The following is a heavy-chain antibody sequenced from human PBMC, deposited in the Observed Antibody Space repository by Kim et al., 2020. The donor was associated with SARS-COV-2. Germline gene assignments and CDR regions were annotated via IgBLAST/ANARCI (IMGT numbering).Heavy chain of an antibody. CDR2: INTKTGKP. V-gene: IGHV7-4-1*02. CDR3: AKDSGRDYYFDY. Sequence: ASVKVSCKTSGYPFTRSALHWVRQAPGQGLELMGWINTKTGKPTYAQGFSGRFVFSLDTSVSTAYLQISGLKAEDTAVYFCAKDSGRDYYFDYWGQGTLVTVSS. D-gene: IGHD3-10*01. J-gene: IGHJ4*02. CDR1: GYPFTRSA.